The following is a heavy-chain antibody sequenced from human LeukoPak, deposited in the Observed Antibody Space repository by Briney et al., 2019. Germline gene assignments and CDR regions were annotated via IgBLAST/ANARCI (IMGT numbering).Heavy chain of an antibody. J-gene: IGHJ4*01. CDR2: IYPDDSDT. D-gene: IGHD4-17*01. CDR1: RYSATSYW. V-gene: IGHV5-51*03. Sequence: GESLKISWKCSRYSATSYWIACVRQWPSKGLGQKGIIYPDDSDTRYSPSFQGQVAISADKSIITAYPQWSSLKASDTAMYYCARRNYGEFDYWGHGTMVTVSS. CDR3: ARRNYGEFDY.